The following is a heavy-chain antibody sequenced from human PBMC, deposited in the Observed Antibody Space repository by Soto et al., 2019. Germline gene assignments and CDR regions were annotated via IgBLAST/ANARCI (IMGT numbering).Heavy chain of an antibody. J-gene: IGHJ4*02. V-gene: IGHV3-23*01. CDR3: ARESEDLTSNFDY. CDR2: ISGSDCST. Sequence: VSLRLSCTASGFTFSSYAMSWVRQAPGKGLEWVSGISGSDCSTYYAASVKGRFTISRDNAKNTLYLQMNSLRAEDTAVYYCARESEDLTSNFDYWGQGTLVTVSS. CDR1: GFTFSSYA.